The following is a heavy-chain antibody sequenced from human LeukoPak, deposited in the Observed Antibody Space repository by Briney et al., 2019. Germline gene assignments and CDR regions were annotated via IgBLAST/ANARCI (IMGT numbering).Heavy chain of an antibody. J-gene: IGHJ5*02. V-gene: IGHV4-59*01. CDR3: ARGGYSGYMNWFDP. CDR2: IYYSGST. Sequence: SETLSLTCTVSGGSISSYYWSWIRQPPGKGLEWIGYIYYSGSTNYNPSLKNRVTISVDTSKNQFSLKLSSVTAADTAVYYCARGGYSGYMNWFDPWGQGTLVTVSS. CDR1: GGSISSYY. D-gene: IGHD5-12*01.